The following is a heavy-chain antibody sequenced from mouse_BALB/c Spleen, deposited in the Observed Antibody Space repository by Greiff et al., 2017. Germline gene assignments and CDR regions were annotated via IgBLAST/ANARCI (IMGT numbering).Heavy chain of an antibody. V-gene: IGHV1-74*01. J-gene: IGHJ3*01. CDR3: EMYGSSYRFAY. CDR2: IHPSDSDT. CDR1: GYSFTSYW. Sequence: QVQLQQPGAELVRPGASVKLSCKASGYSFTSYWMNWVKQRPGQGLEWIGMIHPSDSDTSLNQKFKDKATLTVDKSSSTAYMQLSSPTSEDSAVYYCEMYGSSYRFAYWGQGTLVTVSA. D-gene: IGHD1-1*01.